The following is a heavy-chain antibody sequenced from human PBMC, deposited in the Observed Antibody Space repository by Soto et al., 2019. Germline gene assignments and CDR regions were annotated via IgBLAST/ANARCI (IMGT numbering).Heavy chain of an antibody. CDR2: IYYSGST. V-gene: IGHV4-39*01. D-gene: IGHD6-13*01. Sequence: QLQLQESGPGLVKPSETLSLTCTVSGGSISSSSYYWGWIRQPPGKGLEWIGSIYYSGSTDYNPYLQSRVTISVDTSNNQFSLRLSSVTAADTAVYYCASYGSSWYFSHRGYYFDYWGQGTLVTVST. CDR1: GGSISSSSYY. CDR3: ASYGSSWYFSHRGYYFDY. J-gene: IGHJ4*02.